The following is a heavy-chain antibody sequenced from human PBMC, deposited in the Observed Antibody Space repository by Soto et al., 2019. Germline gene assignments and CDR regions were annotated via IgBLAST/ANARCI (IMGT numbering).Heavy chain of an antibody. CDR1: GDSISSYY. V-gene: IGHV4-59*01. Sequence: PSETLSLTCTVSGDSISSYYWSWIRQPPGKGLEWIGYIYYSGSTNYNPSLKSRVTISVDTSKNQFSLKLSSVTAADTAVYYCARDKVDIGVSGTHYYYGMDVWGQGTTVTVSS. CDR2: IYYSGST. J-gene: IGHJ6*02. CDR3: ARDKVDIGVSGTHYYYGMDV. D-gene: IGHD6-19*01.